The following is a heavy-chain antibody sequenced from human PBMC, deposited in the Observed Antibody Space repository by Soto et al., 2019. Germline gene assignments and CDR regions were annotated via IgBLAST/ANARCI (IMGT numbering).Heavy chain of an antibody. CDR3: ARDGNAQRGSPH. J-gene: IGHJ4*02. CDR2: IYSGGSI. V-gene: IGHV3-53*02. CDR1: GFTVSHYF. Sequence: VQLVESGGGLIQAGGSLRLSCAVSGFTVSHYFMMWVRQAPGKGLEWVSLIYSGGSISYADSVKGRFTISRDGSMNMLYLQMNSLTAEDTAVYYGARDGNAQRGSPHWGQGTRVTVSS. D-gene: IGHD3-16*01.